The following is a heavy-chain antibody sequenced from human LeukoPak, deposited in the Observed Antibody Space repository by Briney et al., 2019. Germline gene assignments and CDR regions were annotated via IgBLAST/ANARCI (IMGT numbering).Heavy chain of an antibody. Sequence: GGSLRLSCAPSGFTFSSVSMHWVRQAPGKGLEWVAVIWYDASNKYYADSVKGRFTISRDNSKNTLFLQMNSLRDDDTAVYYCVRGVGVSRFNYFDPWGQGTLVIVSS. CDR2: IWYDASNK. J-gene: IGHJ5*02. D-gene: IGHD6-13*01. CDR3: VRGVGVSRFNYFDP. V-gene: IGHV3-33*01. CDR1: GFTFSSVS.